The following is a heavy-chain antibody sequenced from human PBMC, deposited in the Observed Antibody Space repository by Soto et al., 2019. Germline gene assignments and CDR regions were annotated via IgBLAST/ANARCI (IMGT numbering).Heavy chain of an antibody. D-gene: IGHD2-8*01. CDR3: AKDLRAPSLYYLDA. V-gene: IGHV3-30*04. Sequence: QVHLVESGVGVVQPGRSLRLSCAASGFAFSSYAMHWVRQAPGKGLEWVAGIAKDGKDRHHADSVKGRFTISRDNPKNLLFLQSSTLRAEDTSVYYCAKDLRAPSLYYLDAWGQGNLVTVSS. CDR1: GFAFSSYA. CDR2: IAKDGKDR. J-gene: IGHJ5*02.